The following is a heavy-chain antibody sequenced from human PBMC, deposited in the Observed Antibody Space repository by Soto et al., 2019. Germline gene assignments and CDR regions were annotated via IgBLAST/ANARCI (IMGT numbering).Heavy chain of an antibody. CDR1: GYTFTAYA. D-gene: IGHD5-18*01. CDR3: ARDVDTSMSAPLDY. J-gene: IGHJ4*02. V-gene: IGHV1-3*01. CDR2: INVGTGDT. Sequence: ASVKFSCKASGYTFTAYAMDWVRQTPGQRLEWVGWINVGTGDTEYSQQFQGRVNITRDTSARTLYMELSSLRSEDTAVYYCARDVDTSMSAPLDYWGQGSLVTVSS.